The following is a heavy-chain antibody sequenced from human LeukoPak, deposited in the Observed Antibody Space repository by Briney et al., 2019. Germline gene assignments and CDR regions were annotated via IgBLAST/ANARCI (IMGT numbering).Heavy chain of an antibody. CDR3: AREGTSGTHLNWFDP. CDR2: IYGSGST. CDR1: GGTISSYY. Sequence: PSETLSLTCTVSGGTISSYYWSWIRQPPGKGLEWIGHIYGSGSTNYYPSLKSRVTLSVDTSKNQFSLKLSSVTAAGTAVYYCAREGTSGTHLNWFDPWGQGTLVIVSS. V-gene: IGHV4-59*01. D-gene: IGHD1-1*01. J-gene: IGHJ5*02.